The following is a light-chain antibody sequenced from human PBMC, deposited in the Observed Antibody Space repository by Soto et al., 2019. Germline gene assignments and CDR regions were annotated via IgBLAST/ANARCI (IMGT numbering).Light chain of an antibody. Sequence: DVHVTQSPSSLSASLGDTVTLTCRTNQTISNYLHWYQHRPRKAPRLLIYAASTLQDGFPSQFRDSGSVTYFTLTINTLQADDCATYYCHHIFGRAPYSFGAGTKVEI. J-gene: IGKJ2*01. CDR2: AAS. CDR3: HHIFGRAPYS. V-gene: IGKV1-39*01. CDR1: QTISNY.